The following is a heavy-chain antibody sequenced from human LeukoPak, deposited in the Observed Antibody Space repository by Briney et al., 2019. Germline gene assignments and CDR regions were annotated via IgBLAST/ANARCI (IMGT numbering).Heavy chain of an antibody. CDR3: VRRKAVAGTVLDY. V-gene: IGHV1-3*01. Sequence: ASVKVSCKSSVYTFTSYAIHWVRQPPGQRLEWMGLINAGNGNTKNLQKFRGRVTINRDTFASTDHMELSSLRSEDTAVYYCVRRKAVAGTVLDYWGQGTLVTVSS. CDR2: INAGNGNT. J-gene: IGHJ4*02. CDR1: VYTFTSYA. D-gene: IGHD6-19*01.